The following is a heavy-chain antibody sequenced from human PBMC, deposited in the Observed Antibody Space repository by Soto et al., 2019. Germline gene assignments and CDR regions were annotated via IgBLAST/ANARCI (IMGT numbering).Heavy chain of an antibody. D-gene: IGHD3-16*02. CDR3: ARSPESPRRYDYIWGSYRYPAPFDY. V-gene: IGHV3-21*01. CDR2: ISSSSSYI. Sequence: SLRLSCAASGFTFSSYSMNWVRQAPGKGLEWVSSISSSSSYIYYADSVKGRFTISRDNAKNSLYLQMNSLRAEDTAVYYCARSPESPRRYDYIWGSYRYPAPFDYWGQGTLVTVSS. J-gene: IGHJ4*02. CDR1: GFTFSSYS.